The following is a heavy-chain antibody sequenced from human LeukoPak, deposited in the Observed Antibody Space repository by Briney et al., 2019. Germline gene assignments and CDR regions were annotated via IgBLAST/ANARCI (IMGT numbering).Heavy chain of an antibody. CDR1: GFTFSSYA. CDR2: ISGSGGST. CDR3: AKRYCSGGSCYFRTFDY. V-gene: IGHV3-23*01. D-gene: IGHD2-15*01. J-gene: IGHJ4*02. Sequence: GGSLRLSCAASGFTFSSYAMSWVRQALGKGLEWVSAISGSGGSTYYADSVKGRFTISRDNSKNTLYLQMNSLRAEDTAVYYCAKRYCSGGSCYFRTFDYWGQGTLVTVSS.